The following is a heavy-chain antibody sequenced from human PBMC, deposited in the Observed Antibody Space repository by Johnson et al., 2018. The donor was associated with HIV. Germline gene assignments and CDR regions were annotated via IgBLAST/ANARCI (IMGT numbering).Heavy chain of an antibody. D-gene: IGHD4-17*01. CDR1: GFTVSSNY. CDR2: IYSGDST. J-gene: IGHJ3*02. Sequence: MLLVESWGGLVQPGGSLRLSCAASGFTVSSNYMSWVRQAPGKGLEWVSVIYSGDSTYYADSVKGRFTISRDNSKNTLYLQMNRLRAEDTAVYYCARMTTTVSHHDGFDIWGQGTMVTVSS. V-gene: IGHV3-66*01. CDR3: ARMTTTVSHHDGFDI.